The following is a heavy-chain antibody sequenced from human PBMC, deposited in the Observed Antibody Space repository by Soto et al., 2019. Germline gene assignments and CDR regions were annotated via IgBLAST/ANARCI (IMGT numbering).Heavy chain of an antibody. CDR1: GFTFNMYW. V-gene: IGHV3-74*01. D-gene: IGHD6-13*01. Sequence: PGGSLRLSCAGSGFTFNMYWMHWVRQVPGKGPVWVARXXNXXTXAXXXDXXXGRFNISRDNAKDTLYLQMNDLRAEDSALYHCTRGPRATSAGTSAHWGQGTLVTVSS. CDR3: TRGPRATSAGTSAH. J-gene: IGHJ4*02. CDR2: XXNXXTXA.